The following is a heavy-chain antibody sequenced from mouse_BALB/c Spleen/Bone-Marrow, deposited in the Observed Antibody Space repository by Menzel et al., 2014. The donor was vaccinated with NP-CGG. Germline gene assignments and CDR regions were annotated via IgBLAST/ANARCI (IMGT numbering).Heavy chain of an antibody. Sequence: VQLQQSGAELVRPGSSVKISCKASGYVFSTYWMNWVKQRPGQGLERIGQIYPGDGDTNYNGRFKDKVILTADKSSSTAHMQLSSLTSEDSAVYFGARSGKGAMDYWGQGTSVTVSS. CDR1: GYVFSTYW. D-gene: IGHD2-1*01. CDR2: IYPGDGDT. J-gene: IGHJ4*01. V-gene: IGHV1-80*01. CDR3: ARSGKGAMDY.